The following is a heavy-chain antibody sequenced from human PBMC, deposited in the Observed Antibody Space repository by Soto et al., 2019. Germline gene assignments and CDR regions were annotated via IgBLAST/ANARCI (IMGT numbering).Heavy chain of an antibody. CDR2: ISYDGSNK. Sequence: PGGSLRLSCAASGFTFSSYAMHWVRQAPGKGLEWVAVISYDGSNKYYADSVKGRFTISRDNSKNTLYLQMNSLRAEDTAVYYCARSTKLVREIDYWRQGTLVTVSS. J-gene: IGHJ4*02. CDR3: ARSTKLVREIDY. V-gene: IGHV3-30-3*01. D-gene: IGHD6-13*01. CDR1: GFTFSSYA.